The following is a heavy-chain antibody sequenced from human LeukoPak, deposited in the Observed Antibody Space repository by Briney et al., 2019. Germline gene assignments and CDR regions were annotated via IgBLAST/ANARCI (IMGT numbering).Heavy chain of an antibody. CDR2: ISGSSSYI. D-gene: IGHD3-22*01. CDR3: AIYDSKGGTTDY. J-gene: IGHJ4*02. Sequence: GGSLRLSCAASGFTFSGYDMNWVRQAPGKGLEWVSSISGSSSYIYYADSMKGRFTISRDNGKNSLYLQMNSLRAEDTAVYYCAIYDSKGGTTDYWGQGTLVTVSS. V-gene: IGHV3-21*01. CDR1: GFTFSGYD.